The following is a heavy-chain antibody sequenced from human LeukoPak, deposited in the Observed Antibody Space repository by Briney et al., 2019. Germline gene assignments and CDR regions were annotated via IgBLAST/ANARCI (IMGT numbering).Heavy chain of an antibody. D-gene: IGHD1-26*01. CDR3: ARDRPIVGVTSRSDY. V-gene: IGHV4-34*01. CDR1: GGSFSGYY. CDR2: INHSGST. J-gene: IGHJ4*02. Sequence: SETLSLTCAVYGGSFSGYYWSWIRQPPGKGLEWIGEINHSGSTNYNPSLKSRVTISVDTSKNQFSLKLSSVTAADTAVYYCARDRPIVGVTSRSDYWGQGTLVTVSS.